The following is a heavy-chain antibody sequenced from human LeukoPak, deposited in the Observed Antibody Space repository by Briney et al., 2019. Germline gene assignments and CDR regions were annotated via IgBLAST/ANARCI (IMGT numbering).Heavy chain of an antibody. V-gene: IGHV3-7*01. CDR1: GFTFSDYS. CDR3: ARRGTIAVPVFWFDP. CDR2: IKQDGSEK. D-gene: IGHD6-19*01. Sequence: PGGSLRLSCAASGFTFSDYSMNWVRQAPGKGLEWVANIKQDGSEKYYLDSLEGRFTISRDNAKNSVYLQINRLRAEDTAVYYCARRGTIAVPVFWFDPWGQGTLVIVSS. J-gene: IGHJ5*02.